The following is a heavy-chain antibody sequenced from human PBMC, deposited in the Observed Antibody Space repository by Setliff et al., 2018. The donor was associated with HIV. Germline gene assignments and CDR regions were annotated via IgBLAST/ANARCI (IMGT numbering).Heavy chain of an antibody. J-gene: IGHJ6*03. CDR1: GYSFTSYY. CDR3: AGGYPSSPYYYYMDV. CDR2: INPSGGST. V-gene: IGHV1-46*01. D-gene: IGHD1-26*01. Sequence: GASVKVSCKASGYSFTSYYIHWVRQAPGQGLEWMGIINPSGGSTSYAQKFQGRVTMTRDTSTSTVYVELSSLRSEDTAVYNCAGGYPSSPYYYYMDVWGKGTTVTVSS.